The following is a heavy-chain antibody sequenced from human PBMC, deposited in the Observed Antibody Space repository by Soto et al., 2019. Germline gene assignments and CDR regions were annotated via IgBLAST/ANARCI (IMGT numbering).Heavy chain of an antibody. CDR1: GFALNNVKMG. CDR2: IFSNEEK. J-gene: IGHJ6*02. V-gene: IGHV2-26*01. CDR3: ARAGVKSDDGTDWFGMDV. D-gene: IGHD3-9*01. Sequence: VTLRASGPELVKPTETLTLTCTVSGFALNNVKMGVTWIPQTPGKAPAWLAHIFSNEEKFHPPSLKTRLHCPRDASRGQVGPYITNMAPVATGTYFCARAGVKSDDGTDWFGMDVWGPGATVTVSS.